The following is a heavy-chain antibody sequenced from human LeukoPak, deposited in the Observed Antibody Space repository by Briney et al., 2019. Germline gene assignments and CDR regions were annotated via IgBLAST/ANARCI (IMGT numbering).Heavy chain of an antibody. V-gene: IGHV1-18*01. CDR2: SSACSGYT. J-gene: IGHJ4*02. D-gene: IGHD6-19*01. CDR3: ARVMKEQWLANYFNY. CDR1: VYSFTTYG. Sequence: ASVKVSRKASVYSFTTYGISWVRQAPCRGLAGMGWSSACSGYTKNAQKFQGRVTMTNDTTTNTAYMELTSLRSDDTAIYYCARVMKEQWLANYFNYWGQG.